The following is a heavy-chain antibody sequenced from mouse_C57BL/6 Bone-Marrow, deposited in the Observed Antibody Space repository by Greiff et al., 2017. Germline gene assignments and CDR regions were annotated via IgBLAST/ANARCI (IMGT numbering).Heavy chain of an antibody. CDR3: ARPQGDY. J-gene: IGHJ2*01. CDR2: IDPSDSYT. V-gene: IGHV1-69*01. CDR1: GYTFTSSW. Sequence: QVQLKQPGAELVMPGASVKLSCKASGYTFTSSWMHWVKQRPGQGLEWIGEIDPSDSYTNYNQKFKGKSTLTVDKSSSTAYMQLSSLTSEDSAVXYCARPQGDYWGQGTTLTVSS.